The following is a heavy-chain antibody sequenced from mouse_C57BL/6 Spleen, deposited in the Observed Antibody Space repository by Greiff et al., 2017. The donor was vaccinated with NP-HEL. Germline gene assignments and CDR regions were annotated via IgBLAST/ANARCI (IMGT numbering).Heavy chain of an antibody. CDR1: GYTFTSYW. J-gene: IGHJ2*01. V-gene: IGHV1-59*01. CDR2: IDPSDSYT. D-gene: IGHD1-1*01. CDR3: ARNYGSSYVRYFDY. Sequence: QVQLQQPGAELVRPGTSVKLSCKASGYTFTSYWMHWVKQRPGQGLEWIGVIDPSDSYTNYNQKFKGKATLTVDTSSSTAYMQLSSLTSEDSAVYYGARNYGSSYVRYFDYWGQGTTLTVSS.